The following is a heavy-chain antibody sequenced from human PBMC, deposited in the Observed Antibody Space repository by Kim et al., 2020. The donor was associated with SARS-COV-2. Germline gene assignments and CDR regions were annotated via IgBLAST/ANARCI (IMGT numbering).Heavy chain of an antibody. CDR2: IYRSVTT. V-gene: IGHV4-4*08. J-gene: IGHJ4*01. CDR1: GGPLSSYY. Sequence: SETLSLTCTVSGGPLSSYYWSWIRQPPGKGLEWIGFIYRSVTTTYNPALKSRVTISVDRSKSQQFSLKMTSLTAADTAVYYCARTLAGSRGNYPLAYWG. CDR3: ARTLAGSRGNYPLAY. D-gene: IGHD3-22*01.